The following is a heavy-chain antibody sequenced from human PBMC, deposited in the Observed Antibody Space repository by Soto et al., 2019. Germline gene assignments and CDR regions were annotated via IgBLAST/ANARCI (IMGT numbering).Heavy chain of an antibody. CDR2: ISSGGSSI. V-gene: IGHV3-11*01. CDR1: GFTFSDYY. CDR3: ASLAIGTIIRGAPDF. D-gene: IGHD3-10*01. J-gene: IGHJ4*02. Sequence: GGSLRLSCAASGFTFSDYYMTWIRQAPGKGLEWVSYISSGGSSIYYADSVKGRFTISRDNAKNSLYLQMNSLRAEDTAMYYCASLAIGTIIRGAPDFWGQGTPVTVSS.